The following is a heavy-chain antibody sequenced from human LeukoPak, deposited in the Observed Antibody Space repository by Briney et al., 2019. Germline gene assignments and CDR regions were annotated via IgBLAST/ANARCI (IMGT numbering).Heavy chain of an antibody. Sequence: GGSLRLSCAASGFSFNTHAMSWVRQAPGKGLEWVSAISGSGGSTYYADSVKGRFTISRDNSKNTLYLQMNSLRAEDTAVYYCAKVVTAMVPYYYGMDVWGQGTTGTVSS. D-gene: IGHD5-18*01. J-gene: IGHJ6*02. CDR3: AKVVTAMVPYYYGMDV. CDR1: GFSFNTHA. CDR2: ISGSGGST. V-gene: IGHV3-23*01.